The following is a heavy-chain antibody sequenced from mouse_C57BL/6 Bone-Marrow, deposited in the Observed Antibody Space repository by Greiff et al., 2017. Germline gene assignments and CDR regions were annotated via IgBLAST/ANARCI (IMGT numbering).Heavy chain of an antibody. J-gene: IGHJ1*03. CDR2: IHPNSGST. D-gene: IGHD2-1*01. CDR1: GYTFTSYW. Sequence: QVQLQQPGAELVKPGASVKLSCKASGYTFTSYWMHWVKQRPGQGLEWIGMIHPNSGSTNYNEKFKSKATLTVDKSSSTAYMQLSSLTSEDSAVYYCAGIPICYVSGCWYFDVWGTGTTVTVSS. V-gene: IGHV1-64*01. CDR3: AGIPICYVSGCWYFDV.